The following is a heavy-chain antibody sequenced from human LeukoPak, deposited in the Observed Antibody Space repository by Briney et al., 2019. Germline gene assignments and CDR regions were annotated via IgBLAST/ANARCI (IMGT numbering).Heavy chain of an antibody. J-gene: IGHJ5*02. D-gene: IGHD3-10*01. CDR2: IVVGSGNT. CDR3: ARPLWFGESPAYNWFDP. V-gene: IGHV1-58*02. CDR1: GFTFTSSA. Sequence: GASVKVSCKASGFTFTSSAMQWVRQARGQRLEWIGWIVVGSGNTNYAQKFQERVTITRDMSTSTAYMELSSLRSEDTAVYYCARPLWFGESPAYNWFDPWGQGTLVTVSS.